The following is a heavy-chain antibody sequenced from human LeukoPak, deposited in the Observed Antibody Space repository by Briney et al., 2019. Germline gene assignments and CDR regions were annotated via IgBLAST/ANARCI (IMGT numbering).Heavy chain of an antibody. Sequence: PGGSLRLSCAASGFTFSKTWMTWVRQAPGKGLEWVGRIKTTSDGGATDYAAPVKGRFAISRDDSKNTLYLQMNSLKTEDTAVYFCSTGFFQGGFCSGCTCYLEPWGQGTLVTVSS. CDR3: STGFFQGGFCSGCTCYLEP. D-gene: IGHD2-15*01. V-gene: IGHV3-15*01. CDR1: GFTFSKTW. CDR2: IKTTSDGGAT. J-gene: IGHJ5*02.